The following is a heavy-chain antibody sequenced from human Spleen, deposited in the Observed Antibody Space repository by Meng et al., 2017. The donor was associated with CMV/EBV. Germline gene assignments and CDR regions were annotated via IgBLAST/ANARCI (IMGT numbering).Heavy chain of an antibody. V-gene: IGHV3-48*04. CDR3: ARDSRTDAGWHFDL. CDR1: GFTFDDYA. Sequence: GGSLRLSCAASGFTFDDYAMNWVRQAPGKGLEWISYISTGSSTIYYADSVKGRFTISRDNAKNSLYLQMSSLRAEDTAVYYCARDSRTDAGWHFDLWGRGTLVTVSS. J-gene: IGHJ2*01. CDR2: ISTGSSTI.